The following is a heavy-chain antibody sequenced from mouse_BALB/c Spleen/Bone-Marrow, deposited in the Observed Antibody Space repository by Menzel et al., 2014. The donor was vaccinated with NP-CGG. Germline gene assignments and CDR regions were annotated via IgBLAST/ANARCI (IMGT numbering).Heavy chain of an antibody. CDR2: IYPGNSDT. J-gene: IGHJ2*01. D-gene: IGHD3-1*01. CDR3: TTLARNNFDY. V-gene: IGHV1-5*01. Sequence: EVHLQQSGTVLARPGAAVKMSCKASGYTFSNYWMHWVKQRPGQGLEWIGTIYPGNSDTTYNQNFKGKAKLTAVTSTSTAYMELSSLTNEDSAVYYCTTLARNNFDYWGQGTTLTVSS. CDR1: GYTFSNYW.